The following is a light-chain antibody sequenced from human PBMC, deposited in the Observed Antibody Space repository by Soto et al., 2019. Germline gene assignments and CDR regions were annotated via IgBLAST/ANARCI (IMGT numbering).Light chain of an antibody. Sequence: DIQMTQSPSSLSASVGDRVTITCRASQSISSYLNWYQQKQGKAPKLLIYAASSLQSGVPSRFSGSGSGTDFTLTISSLQPEDFAPYYCQQSYSTPPTFGGGTKVEIK. CDR1: QSISSY. J-gene: IGKJ4*01. CDR2: AAS. V-gene: IGKV1-39*01. CDR3: QQSYSTPPT.